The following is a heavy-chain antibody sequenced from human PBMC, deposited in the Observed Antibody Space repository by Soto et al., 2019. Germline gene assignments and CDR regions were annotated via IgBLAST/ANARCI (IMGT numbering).Heavy chain of an antibody. J-gene: IGHJ6*02. CDR3: ARHYTIFGVVQSFYGMDV. CDR1: GYSFTSYW. D-gene: IGHD3-3*01. CDR2: IYPGDSDT. V-gene: IGHV5-51*01. Sequence: GESLKISCKGSGYSFTSYWIGWVRQMPGKGLEWMGIIYPGDSDTRYSPSFQGQVTISADKSISTAYLQWSSLKASDTAMYYRARHYTIFGVVQSFYGMDVWGQGTTVTVSS.